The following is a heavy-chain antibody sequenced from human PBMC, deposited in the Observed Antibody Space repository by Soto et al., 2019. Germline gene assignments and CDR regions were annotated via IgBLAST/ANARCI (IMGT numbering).Heavy chain of an antibody. CDR3: ARGGTPNAFAI. CDR2: IYYSGST. D-gene: IGHD1-1*01. Sequence: LGLSCAASGFTFSDYYWSWIRQPPGKGLEWIGYIYYSGSTYYNPSLKSRVTISVDTSKNQFSLKLSSVTAADTAVYYCARGGTPNAFAIWGKGKLVTVS. V-gene: IGHV4-30-4*01. J-gene: IGHJ3*02. CDR1: GFTFSDYY.